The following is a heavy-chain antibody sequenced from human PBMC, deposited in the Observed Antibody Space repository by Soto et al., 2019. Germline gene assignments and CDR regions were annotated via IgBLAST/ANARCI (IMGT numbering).Heavy chain of an antibody. CDR2: IYYSGST. CDR3: ARVFSGLGYCSGGSCYPNNWFDP. D-gene: IGHD2-15*01. J-gene: IGHJ5*02. Sequence: QVQLQESGPGLVKPSQTLSLTCTVSGGSISSGGYYWSWIRQHPGKGLEWIGYIYYSGSTYYNPSLKSRVTISVDTSKTQFSLKLSSVTAADTAVYYCARVFSGLGYCSGGSCYPNNWFDPWGQGTLVTVSS. CDR1: GGSISSGGYY. V-gene: IGHV4-31*03.